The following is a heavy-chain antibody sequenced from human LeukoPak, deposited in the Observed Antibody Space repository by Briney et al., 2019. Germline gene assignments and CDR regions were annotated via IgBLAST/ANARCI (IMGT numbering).Heavy chain of an antibody. CDR1: GGSIGSSRYY. V-gene: IGHV4-39*01. Sequence: SETLSLTCTVSGGSIGSSRYYWGWIRQPPGKGLERIGSIYYRESTHYNPSLKSRVTISLNTSNNQFSLKLSSVTAAATAVYYCARQDTFFDVLPGYYMDYWGQGTLVTVSP. D-gene: IGHD3-9*01. CDR3: ARQDTFFDVLPGYYMDY. J-gene: IGHJ4*02. CDR2: IYYREST.